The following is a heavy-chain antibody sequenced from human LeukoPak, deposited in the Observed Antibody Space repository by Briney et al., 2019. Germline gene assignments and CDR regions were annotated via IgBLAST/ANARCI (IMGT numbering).Heavy chain of an antibody. J-gene: IGHJ4*02. V-gene: IGHV5-51*01. CDR2: IYPGDSDT. CDR3: ARQEFDYGGNQYYFDY. D-gene: IGHD4-23*01. CDR1: GYSFTSYW. Sequence: GESLKISCKGSGYSFTSYWIGWVRQMPGKGLEWMGIIYPGDSDTRYSPSFQGQVTTSADKSISTAYLQWSSLKASDTAMYYCARQEFDYGGNQYYFDYWGQGTLVTVSS.